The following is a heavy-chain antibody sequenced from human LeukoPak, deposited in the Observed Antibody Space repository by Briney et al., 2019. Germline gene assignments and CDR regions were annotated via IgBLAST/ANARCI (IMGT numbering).Heavy chain of an antibody. J-gene: IGHJ6*03. Sequence: PSETLSLTCTVSGYSISSGYYWGWIRQPPGKGLEWIGRIYHSGSTYYNPSLKSPVTISVDTSKNQFSLKLSSVTAADTAVYYCASQGDFWSGYYKNYYYMDVWGKGTTVTVSS. V-gene: IGHV4-38-2*02. CDR1: GYSISSGYY. D-gene: IGHD3-3*01. CDR3: ASQGDFWSGYYKNYYYMDV. CDR2: IYHSGST.